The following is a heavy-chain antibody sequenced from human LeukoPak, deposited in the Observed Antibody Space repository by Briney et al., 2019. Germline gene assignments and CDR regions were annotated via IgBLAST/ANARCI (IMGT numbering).Heavy chain of an antibody. CDR3: ARDQRWVVGDYFDY. V-gene: IGHV3-7*01. D-gene: IGHD3-10*01. Sequence: PGGSLRLSCAASGFTFSSYWMSWVRQAPGKGLEWVANIKQDGSEKYYVDSVKGRFTISRDNAKNSLYLQMNSLRAEDTAVYYCARDQRWVVGDYFDYWGQGTLVTVSS. CDR1: GFTFSSYW. J-gene: IGHJ4*02. CDR2: IKQDGSEK.